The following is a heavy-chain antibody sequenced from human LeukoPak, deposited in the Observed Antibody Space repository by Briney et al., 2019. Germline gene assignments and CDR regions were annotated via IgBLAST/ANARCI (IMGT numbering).Heavy chain of an antibody. CDR2: IKQDGSEK. CDR3: ARVTSFYGSYFDY. CDR1: GFTFSSYW. V-gene: IGHV3-7*04. Sequence: GGSLRLSCAASGFTFSSYWMSWVRQAPGQGLEWVANIKQDGSEKYYVDSVKGRFTISRDNAKNSLYLQMNSLRAEDTAVYYCARVTSFYGSYFDYWGQGTLVTVSS. D-gene: IGHD2/OR15-2a*01. J-gene: IGHJ4*02.